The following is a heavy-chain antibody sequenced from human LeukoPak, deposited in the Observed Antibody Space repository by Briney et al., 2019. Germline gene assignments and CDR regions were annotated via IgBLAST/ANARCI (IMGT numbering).Heavy chain of an antibody. CDR3: ARRRVLLWFGELPFDY. J-gene: IGHJ4*02. CDR1: GGSFSGYY. Sequence: SEILSLTCAVYGGSFSGYYWSWIRQPPGKGLEWIGEINHSGSTNYNPSLKSRVTISVDTSKNQFSLKLSSVTAADTAVYYCARRRVLLWFGELPFDYWGQGALVTVSS. D-gene: IGHD3-10*01. CDR2: INHSGST. V-gene: IGHV4-34*01.